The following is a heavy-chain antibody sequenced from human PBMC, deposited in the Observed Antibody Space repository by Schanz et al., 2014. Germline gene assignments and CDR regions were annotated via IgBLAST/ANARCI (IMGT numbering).Heavy chain of an antibody. V-gene: IGHV3-53*04. D-gene: IGHD3-9*01. Sequence: EVQLVESGGGLVQPGGSLKLSCAASGFNINNNYMTWVRQAPGKGLEWVSVSYIGGDTYYEDSVKGRFIISRDNTKNTLYLQMSSMRREDTAVYFCARGENLDILAGWGQGTLVTVSS. J-gene: IGHJ4*02. CDR3: ARGENLDILAG. CDR2: SYIGGDT. CDR1: GFNINNNY.